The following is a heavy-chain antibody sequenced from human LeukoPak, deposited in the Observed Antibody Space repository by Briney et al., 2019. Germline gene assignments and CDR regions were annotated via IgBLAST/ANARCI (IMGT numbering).Heavy chain of an antibody. Sequence: GASVRVSCKAPGGTFSSYAISWVRQAPGQGLEWMGRIIPIFGTANYAQKFQGRVTITTDESTSTAYMELSSLRSEDTAVYYCARGYSSWDDAFDIWGQGTMVTVSS. V-gene: IGHV1-69*05. J-gene: IGHJ3*02. CDR3: ARGYSSWDDAFDI. CDR1: GGTFSSYA. CDR2: IIPIFGTA. D-gene: IGHD6-13*01.